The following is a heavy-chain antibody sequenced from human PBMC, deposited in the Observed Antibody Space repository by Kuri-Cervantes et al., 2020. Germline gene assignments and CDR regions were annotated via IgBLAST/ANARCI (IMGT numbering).Heavy chain of an antibody. Sequence: GGSLRLSCAASGFTVSSNYMSWVRQAPGKGLEWASGISWNSGSIGYADSVKGRFTISRDNAKNSLYLQMNSLRAEDTAVYYCAREGPYDILTGYSDKTYFYYMDVWGKGTTVTVSS. D-gene: IGHD3-9*01. CDR2: ISWNSGSI. V-gene: IGHV3-48*04. J-gene: IGHJ6*03. CDR1: GFTVSSNY. CDR3: AREGPYDILTGYSDKTYFYYMDV.